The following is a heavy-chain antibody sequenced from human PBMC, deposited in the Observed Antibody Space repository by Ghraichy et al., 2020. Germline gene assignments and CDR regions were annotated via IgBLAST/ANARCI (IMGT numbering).Heavy chain of an antibody. J-gene: IGHJ3*01. CDR2: VKTEGEGRAT. D-gene: IGHD2/OR15-2a*01. V-gene: IGHV3-15*01. Sequence: LSLTCGASGFSFSTAWMTWVRQGPGEGLEWIGRVKTEGEGRATDFAAPVKGRFTISRDDSKNTVFLQMNSLQTEDTAVYYCTTDCTSTGCLGDGAFDLWGPGTMVTVSS. CDR1: GFSFSTAW. CDR3: TTDCTSTGCLGDGAFDL.